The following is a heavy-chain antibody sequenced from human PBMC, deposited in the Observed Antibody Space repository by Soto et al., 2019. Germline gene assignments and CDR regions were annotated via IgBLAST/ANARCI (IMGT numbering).Heavy chain of an antibody. D-gene: IGHD6-13*01. J-gene: IGHJ4*02. CDR2: ISGSGGST. V-gene: IGHV3-23*01. CDR3: AKDQLIAAAGTCAY. CDR1: GFTFSSYA. Sequence: RLSCAASGFTFSSYAMSWVRQAPGKGLEWVSAISGSGGSTYYADSVKGRFTISRDNSKNALYLQMNSLRAEDTAVYYCAKDQLIAAAGTCAYWGQGTLVTVSS.